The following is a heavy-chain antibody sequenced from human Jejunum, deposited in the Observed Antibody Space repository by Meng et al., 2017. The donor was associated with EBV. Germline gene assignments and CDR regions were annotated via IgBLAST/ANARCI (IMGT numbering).Heavy chain of an antibody. D-gene: IGHD1-26*01. CDR3: VRDFMGGATLFDH. CDR1: GFTFSHYW. V-gene: IGHV3-74*01. J-gene: IGHJ4*02. Sequence: EVQLLESGGSLVQPGGSLRLSCAASGFTFSHYWMHWVRQAPGKGLVWVSRIFGDGSDTNYADSVKGRFTISRDNAENTLYLQMNSLTVEDSGVYYCVRDFMGGATLFDHWGQGTLVTVSS. CDR2: IFGDGSDT.